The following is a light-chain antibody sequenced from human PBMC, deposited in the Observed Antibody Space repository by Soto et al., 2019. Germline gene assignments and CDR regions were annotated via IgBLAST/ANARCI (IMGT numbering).Light chain of an antibody. CDR2: DAS. CDR1: QSISSW. J-gene: IGKJ1*01. CDR3: QQYNSYPWT. Sequence: DIRMTQSPSTLSASVGDRVTITCRASQSISSWLAWYQQEPGKAPKLLIYDASSLESGVPSRFSGSGSGTEFTLTISSLQPDDFATYYCQQYNSYPWTFGQGTKVDIK. V-gene: IGKV1-5*01.